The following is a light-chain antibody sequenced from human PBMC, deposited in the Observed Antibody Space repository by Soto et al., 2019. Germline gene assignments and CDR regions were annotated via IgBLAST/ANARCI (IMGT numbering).Light chain of an antibody. CDR1: QVIGSRY. CDR2: GAS. CDR3: QQFGSSIPHT. Sequence: EIVMTQSPGTLSLSPGERATISCRASQVIGSRYLAWYHQKSGQAPRLLIYGASSRATGIPDRFSGSGSGTDFTITISRMAPEDFGVYYCQQFGSSIPHTFGQGTQLEIK. J-gene: IGKJ2*01. V-gene: IGKV3-20*01.